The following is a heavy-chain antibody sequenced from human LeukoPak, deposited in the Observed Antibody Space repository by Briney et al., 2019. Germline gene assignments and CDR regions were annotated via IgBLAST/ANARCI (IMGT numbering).Heavy chain of an antibody. D-gene: IGHD5-18*01. CDR1: GGSISSGGYY. J-gene: IGHJ4*02. Sequence: SETLSLTCTVSGGSISSGGYYWSWIRQPPGKGLEWIGYIYHSGSTYYNPSLKSRVTISVDRSKNQFSLKLSSVTAADTAVYYCATEEQLWYRGVFDYWGQGTLVTVSS. CDR3: ATEEQLWYRGVFDY. V-gene: IGHV4-30-2*01. CDR2: IYHSGST.